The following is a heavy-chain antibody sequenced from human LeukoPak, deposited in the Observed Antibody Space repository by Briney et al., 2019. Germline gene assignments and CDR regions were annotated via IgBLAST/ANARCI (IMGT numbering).Heavy chain of an antibody. D-gene: IGHD1-26*01. CDR3: AKASWAGVTTTYFAY. Sequence: GGSLRLSCTASGFIFSNYAVTWVRQAPGKGLEWVSGIDSSGGVTYYAESVRGRFTISRDNSQNTLFLQMNDLRAEDTAVYYCAKASWAGVTTTYFAYWAQGTLVTVSS. J-gene: IGHJ4*02. CDR2: IDSSGGVT. CDR1: GFIFSNYA. V-gene: IGHV3-23*05.